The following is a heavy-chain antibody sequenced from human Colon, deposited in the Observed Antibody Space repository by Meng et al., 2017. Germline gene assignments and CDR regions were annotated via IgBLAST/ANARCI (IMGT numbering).Heavy chain of an antibody. J-gene: IGHJ4*02. Sequence: VQLQESGPGLVRPSETLSLPCTVSGGSVISNSYYWSWIRQPPGKGLEWIGFIYYSGSTNYNPSLKSRVTISVDTSKNQFSLKVSSVTAADTAVYYCARMSVGAKRGRDYWGQGTLVTVSS. V-gene: IGHV4-61*01. CDR1: GGSVISNSYY. D-gene: IGHD1-26*01. CDR2: IYYSGST. CDR3: ARMSVGAKRGRDY.